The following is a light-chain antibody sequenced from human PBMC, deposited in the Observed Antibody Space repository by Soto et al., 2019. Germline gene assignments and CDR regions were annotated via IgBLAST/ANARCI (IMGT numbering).Light chain of an antibody. CDR3: NSYSSSTSLPYV. J-gene: IGLJ1*01. CDR1: TNDVGGYNY. CDR2: EVS. V-gene: IGLV2-14*01. Sequence: QSALTQPASVSGSPGQSITISCTGITNDVGGYNYVSWYQQHPGKAPKLLIFEVSSRPSGVSNRFSGSKSGNTASLTISALQAEDAADYFCNSYSSSTSLPYVFGTGTKVTVL.